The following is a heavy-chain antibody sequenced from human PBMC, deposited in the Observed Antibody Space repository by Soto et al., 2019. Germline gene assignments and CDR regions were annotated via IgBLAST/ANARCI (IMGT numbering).Heavy chain of an antibody. CDR2: IYHSGST. CDR1: GGSISSSNW. J-gene: IGHJ1*01. V-gene: IGHV4-4*02. CDR3: ASLIGFGELPEYFQH. Sequence: PSETLSLTCAVSGGSISSSNWWSWVRQPPGKGLEWIGEIYHSGSTNYNPSLKSRVTISVDKSKNQFSLKLSSVTAADTAVYYCASLIGFGELPEYFQHWGQGTLVTVSS. D-gene: IGHD3-10*01.